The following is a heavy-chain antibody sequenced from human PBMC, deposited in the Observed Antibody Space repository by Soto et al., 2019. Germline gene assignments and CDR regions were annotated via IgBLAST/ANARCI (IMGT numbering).Heavy chain of an antibody. CDR1: GFTFSSYA. J-gene: IGHJ4*02. CDR3: ARDWGVRIAAAGFFDY. CDR2: ISYDGSNK. V-gene: IGHV3-30-3*01. D-gene: IGHD6-13*01. Sequence: GGSLRLSCAASGFTFSSYAMHWVRQAPGKGLEWVAVISYDGSNKYYADSVKGRFTISRDNSKNTLYLQMNSLRAEDTAVYYCARDWGVRIAAAGFFDYWGQGTLVTVSS.